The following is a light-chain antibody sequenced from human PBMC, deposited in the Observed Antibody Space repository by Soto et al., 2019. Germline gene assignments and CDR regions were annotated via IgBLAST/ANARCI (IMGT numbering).Light chain of an antibody. V-gene: IGKV3-20*01. CDR1: QSVSSSY. Sequence: EIVLTQSPGTLSSSPGERATLSCRASQSVSSSYLAWYQHKPGQAPRLLIYASSSRATGIPDRFGGSGSGIDFTLTISRLEPEDFAVYYCQQYGDSSWTFGQGTKVEIK. CDR3: QQYGDSSWT. CDR2: ASS. J-gene: IGKJ1*01.